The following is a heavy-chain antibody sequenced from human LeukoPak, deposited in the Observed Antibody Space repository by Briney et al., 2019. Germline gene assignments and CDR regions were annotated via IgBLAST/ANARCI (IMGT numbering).Heavy chain of an antibody. V-gene: IGHV1-69*04. D-gene: IGHD3/OR15-3a*01. CDR3: ARDYRPEGLSPFDP. Sequence: GASVKVSCKASGGTFSSYAISWVRQAPGQGLEWMGRIIPILGIANYAQKFQGRVTITADKSTSTAYMELSSLRSEDTAVYYCARDYRPEGLSPFDPWGQGTLVTVSS. J-gene: IGHJ5*02. CDR2: IIPILGIA. CDR1: GGTFSSYA.